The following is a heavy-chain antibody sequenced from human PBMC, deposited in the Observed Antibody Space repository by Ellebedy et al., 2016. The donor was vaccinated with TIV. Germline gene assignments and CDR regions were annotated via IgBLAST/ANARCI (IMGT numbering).Heavy chain of an antibody. CDR1: GFTFSHHA. CDR3: SREGLEAGMDL. J-gene: IGHJ6*02. Sequence: GGSLRLSCAASGFTFSHHAFYWVRQAPGEGLEWVTIISYDGNNKFYLDSVEGRFSISRDDSKNTLYLQMNSLRPEDTAVYYCSREGLEAGMDLWGQGTTVIVSS. V-gene: IGHV3-30*04. CDR2: ISYDGNNK.